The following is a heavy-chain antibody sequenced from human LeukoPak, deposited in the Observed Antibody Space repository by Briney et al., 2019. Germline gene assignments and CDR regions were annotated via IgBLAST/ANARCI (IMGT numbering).Heavy chain of an antibody. V-gene: IGHV4-31*03. J-gene: IGHJ4*02. Sequence: SETLSLTCTVSGGSISSGDYYWTWIRQHPGKGLEWIGYIYNSGTTYYNPSLESRVTISGDTSKNQFSLKLSSVTAADTAVYYCARRAGWSYGFDYWGQGTLVTVSS. CDR3: ARRAGWSYGFDY. CDR1: GGSISSGDYY. CDR2: IYNSGTT. D-gene: IGHD3-16*01.